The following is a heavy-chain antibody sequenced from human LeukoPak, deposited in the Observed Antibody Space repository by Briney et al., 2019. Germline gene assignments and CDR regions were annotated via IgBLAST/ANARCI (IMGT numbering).Heavy chain of an antibody. V-gene: IGHV4-61*02. CDR3: ARTNIGPAGSWFDP. Sequence: SQTLSLTCTVSGGSISSGSYYWSWIRQPAGKGLEWIGRIYTSGSTNYNPSLKSRVTISVDTSKKQLSLQLSSVPAADTAVYYCARTNIGPAGSWFDPWGQGTLVTVSS. J-gene: IGHJ5*02. CDR2: IYTSGST. D-gene: IGHD6-13*01. CDR1: GGSISSGSYY.